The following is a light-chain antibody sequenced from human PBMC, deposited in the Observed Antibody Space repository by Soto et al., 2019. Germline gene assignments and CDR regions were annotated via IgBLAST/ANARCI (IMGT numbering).Light chain of an antibody. CDR3: NSYTTSSTYV. J-gene: IGLJ1*01. CDR2: EVS. Sequence: QSVLTQPASVSGSPGQSITISCTGTNSDVGSYNRVSWYQQPPGTAPKLMIYEVSNRPSGVSNRLSGSKSGNTASLTISGLQAEDEADYYCNSYTTSSTYVFGTGTKVTVL. V-gene: IGLV2-14*01. CDR1: NSDVGSYNR.